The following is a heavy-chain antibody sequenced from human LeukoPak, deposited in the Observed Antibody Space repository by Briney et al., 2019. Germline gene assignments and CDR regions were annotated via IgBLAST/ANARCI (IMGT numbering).Heavy chain of an antibody. CDR1: EFTFSSYW. CDR2: IKQDGNEK. J-gene: IGHJ4*02. CDR3: ARDGGYCTGGTCYSTH. V-gene: IGHV3-7*03. Sequence: GGSLRLSCAASEFTFSSYWMTWVRQAPGKGLEWVASIKQDGNEKYYVDSVKGRFNLSRDNAKNSLYLQMSCLRAEDTAVYYCARDGGYCTGGTCYSTHWGQGALVIVSS. D-gene: IGHD2-15*01.